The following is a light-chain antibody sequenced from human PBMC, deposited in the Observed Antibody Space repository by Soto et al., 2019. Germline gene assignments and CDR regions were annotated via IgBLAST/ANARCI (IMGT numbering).Light chain of an antibody. Sequence: EIVLTQSPGTLSLSPGERATLSCRASQSVSSYLACFQQKPGQAPRLLIYGASSRATGIPDRFSGSGSGTDFTLTISRLEPEDFAVYYCQQYGSSSITFGQGTRLEIK. CDR2: GAS. J-gene: IGKJ5*01. CDR1: QSVSSY. CDR3: QQYGSSSIT. V-gene: IGKV3-20*01.